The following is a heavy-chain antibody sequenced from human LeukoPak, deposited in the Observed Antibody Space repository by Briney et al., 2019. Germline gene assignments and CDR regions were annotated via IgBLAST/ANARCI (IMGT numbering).Heavy chain of an antibody. CDR2: IRGSGGST. J-gene: IGHJ3*02. Sequence: GRSLRLSCAPSGFSFSSYAMSWVRQPAGNWLEWVSAIRGSGGSTYYADCVKGRFTISRDNYKNTLSLQMNSLRAEDTAVYYCAKDMSTMVRGVIEDAFDIWGQGTMVTVST. V-gene: IGHV3-23*01. CDR1: GFSFSSYA. CDR3: AKDMSTMVRGVIEDAFDI. D-gene: IGHD3-10*01.